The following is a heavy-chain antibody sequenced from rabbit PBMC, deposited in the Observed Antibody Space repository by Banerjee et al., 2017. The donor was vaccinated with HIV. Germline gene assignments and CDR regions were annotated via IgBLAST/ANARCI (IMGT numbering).Heavy chain of an antibody. CDR3: ARRAWAAYAGGHNL. V-gene: IGHV1S40*01. J-gene: IGHJ4*01. D-gene: IGHD4-2*01. CDR2: IYTGSSGGT. CDR1: GSDISSYS. Sequence: QSLEESGGDLVKPGASLTLTCTASGSDISSYSMCWVRQAPGKGLEWIACIYTGSSGGTYAASWAKGRFTISKISSTTVTLQMTSLTAADTATYFCARRAWAAYAGGHNLWGPGTLVTVS.